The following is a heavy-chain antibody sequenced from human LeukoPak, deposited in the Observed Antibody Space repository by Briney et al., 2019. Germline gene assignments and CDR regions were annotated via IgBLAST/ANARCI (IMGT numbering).Heavy chain of an antibody. CDR3: AKRYFDSGSYFPFDH. J-gene: IGHJ4*02. CDR1: GYTFTGYY. CDR2: INPNSGGT. D-gene: IGHD3-10*01. Sequence: GASVKVSCKASGYTFTGYYLHWVRQAPGQGHEWMGWINPNSGGTGYAQKFQGRVTMTRDTSISTAYMELSRLRSDDTAVYYCAKRYFDSGSYFPFDHWGQGTLFTVSS. V-gene: IGHV1-2*02.